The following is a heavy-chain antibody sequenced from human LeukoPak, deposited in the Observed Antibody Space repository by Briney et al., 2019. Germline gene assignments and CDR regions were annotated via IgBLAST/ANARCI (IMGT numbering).Heavy chain of an antibody. CDR3: ARDRDGGYYYDSSGYYYPLGY. D-gene: IGHD3-22*01. J-gene: IGHJ4*02. CDR2: ISAYNGNT. Sequence: ASVKVSCKASGYTFTSYGISWVRQAPGQGLEWMGWISAYNGNTNYAQKLQGRVTMTTDTSTSTAYMELRGLRSDDTAVYYCARDRDGGYYYDSSGYYYPLGYWGQGTLVTVSS. CDR1: GYTFTSYG. V-gene: IGHV1-18*01.